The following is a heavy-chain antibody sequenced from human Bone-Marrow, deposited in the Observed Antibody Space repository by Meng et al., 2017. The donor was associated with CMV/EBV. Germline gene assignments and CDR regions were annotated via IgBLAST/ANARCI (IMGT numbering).Heavy chain of an antibody. CDR1: GFTFSDYY. CDR3: ARENQQWVFGENYYYGMDV. D-gene: IGHD3-3*01. V-gene: IGHV3-11*04. Sequence: GESLKISCAASGFTFSDYYMSWIRQAPGKGLEWVSYISSSGSTIYHADSVKGRFTISRDNAKNSLYLQMNSLRAEDTAVYYCARENQQWVFGENYYYGMDVWGQGTTVTVSS. J-gene: IGHJ6*02. CDR2: ISSSGSTI.